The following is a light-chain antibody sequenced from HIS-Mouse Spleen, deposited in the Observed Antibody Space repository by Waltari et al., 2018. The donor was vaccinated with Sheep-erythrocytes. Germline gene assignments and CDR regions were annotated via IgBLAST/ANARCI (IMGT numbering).Light chain of an antibody. Sequence: DIVMTQSPDSLAVSLGERATINCKSSQRVLYSSNNKNYFAWYQQKPGQPPKLLIYWASTRESGVPDRFSGSGSGTDFTLTISSLQAEDVAVYYCQQYYSTPPTFGQGTKVEIK. CDR2: WAS. CDR1: QRVLYSSNNKNY. CDR3: QQYYSTPPT. J-gene: IGKJ1*01. V-gene: IGKV4-1*01.